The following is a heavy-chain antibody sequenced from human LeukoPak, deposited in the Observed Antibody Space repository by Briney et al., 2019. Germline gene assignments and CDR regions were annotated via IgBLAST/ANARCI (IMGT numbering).Heavy chain of an antibody. V-gene: IGHV3-23*01. CDR2: ISGSGGST. CDR3: ARVGLRYNYYYYMDV. J-gene: IGHJ6*03. Sequence: GGSLRLSCAASGFTFSSYAMSWVRQAPGKGLEWVSAISGSGGSTYYADSVKGRFTISRDNSKNTLYLQMNSLRAEDTAVYYCARVGLRYNYYYYMDVWGKGTTVTVSS. CDR1: GFTFSSYA.